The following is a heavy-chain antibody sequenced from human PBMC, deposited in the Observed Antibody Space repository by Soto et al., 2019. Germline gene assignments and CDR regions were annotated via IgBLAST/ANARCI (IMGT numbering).Heavy chain of an antibody. D-gene: IGHD3-9*01. CDR1: GGTFSSYA. CDR2: INPNSGGT. J-gene: IGHJ6*02. V-gene: IGHV1-2*04. Sequence: SVKVSCKASGGTFSSYAISWVRQAPGQGLEWMGWINPNSGGTNYAQKFQGWVTMTRDTSISTAYMELSRLRSDDTAVYYCARGDILTGYDYYYYYYGMDVWGQGTTVTVSS. CDR3: ARGDILTGYDYYYYYYGMDV.